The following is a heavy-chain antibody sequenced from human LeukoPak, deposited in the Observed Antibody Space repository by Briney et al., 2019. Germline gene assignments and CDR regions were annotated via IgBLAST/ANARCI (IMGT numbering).Heavy chain of an antibody. J-gene: IGHJ3*02. CDR3: AGWPSSSWYPNAFDI. CDR2: ITSSSNYI. CDR1: GFTFSSYN. Sequence: GGSLRLSCAASGFTFSSYNMNWVRQAPGKGLEWVSSITSSSNYINYADSVKGRFTISRDNAKNSLYLQMNSLRAEDTAVYYCAGWPSSSWYPNAFDIWGQGTMVTVSS. D-gene: IGHD6-13*01. V-gene: IGHV3-21*01.